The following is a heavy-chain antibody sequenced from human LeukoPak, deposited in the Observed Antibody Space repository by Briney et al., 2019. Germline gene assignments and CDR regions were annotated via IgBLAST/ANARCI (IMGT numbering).Heavy chain of an antibody. CDR1: GLTFSNYA. CDR2: IKSKTDGGTT. CDR3: TTVGNGSLYYYYYGMDV. D-gene: IGHD2-8*01. Sequence: GGSLRLSCAASGLTFSNYAMNWVRQAPGKGLEWVGRIKSKTDGGTTDYAAPVKGRFTISRDDSKNTLYLQMNSLKTEDTAVYYCTTVGNGSLYYYYYGMDVWGQGTTVTVSS. V-gene: IGHV3-15*07. J-gene: IGHJ6*02.